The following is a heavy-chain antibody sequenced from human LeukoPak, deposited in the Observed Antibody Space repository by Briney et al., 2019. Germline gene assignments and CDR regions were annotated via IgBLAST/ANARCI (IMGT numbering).Heavy chain of an antibody. Sequence: GGSLRLSCAASGFTFSSYGMSWVRQAPGKGLEWVSAITGSGGTTYYADSVKGRFTISRDNSKSTLFLQMNSLRAEDAAVYYCAKYAVGETFFGDYWGQGTLVTVSS. D-gene: IGHD3-3*01. J-gene: IGHJ4*02. CDR1: GFTFSSYG. CDR3: AKYAVGETFFGDY. V-gene: IGHV3-23*01. CDR2: ITGSGGTT.